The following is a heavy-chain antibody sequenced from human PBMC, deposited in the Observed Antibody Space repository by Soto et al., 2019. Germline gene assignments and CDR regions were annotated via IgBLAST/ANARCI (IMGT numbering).Heavy chain of an antibody. Sequence: QVQLVESGGGVVQPGTSLRLSCAASGFTFSSYAMHWARQAPGKGLEWVTVISISGGDEYYAESVKGRFTISRDDSKNTLYLQMDSLRVEDTAVYYCARGTIVARQHLDYWGQGTLVTVSS. V-gene: IGHV3-30*03. CDR1: GFTFSSYA. J-gene: IGHJ4*02. D-gene: IGHD6-6*01. CDR2: ISISGGDE. CDR3: ARGTIVARQHLDY.